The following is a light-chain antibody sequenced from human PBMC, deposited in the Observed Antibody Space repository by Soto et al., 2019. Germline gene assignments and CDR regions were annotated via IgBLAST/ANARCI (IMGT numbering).Light chain of an antibody. CDR1: SSDIGGYNY. CDR3: TSYTSSTTWV. Sequence: QSALTQSASVSGSPGQSITISCTGTSSDIGGYNYVSWYQQHPGKAPKLVISEVSNRPSGVSNRFSGSKSGNTASLTISGLQAEDEADYYCTSYTSSTTWVFGGGTKLTVL. CDR2: EVS. V-gene: IGLV2-14*01. J-gene: IGLJ3*02.